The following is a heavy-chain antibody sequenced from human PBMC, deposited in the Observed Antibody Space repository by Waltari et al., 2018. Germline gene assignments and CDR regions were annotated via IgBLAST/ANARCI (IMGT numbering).Heavy chain of an antibody. CDR1: GLTDGTAW. CDR2: KYYHGLT. J-gene: IGHJ4*02. V-gene: IGHV4-59*08. D-gene: IGHD2-8*01. CDR3: ARLDPNGADDF. Sequence: VQLVESGGGLAQPGGSLRLPCGGSGLTDGTAWLQWIRQPPGKGPEWIGQKYYHGLTEYNPSLRSRATISLDTSRGQFFLRLESVTAADTAVYHCARLDPNGADDFWGRGTLVTVSS.